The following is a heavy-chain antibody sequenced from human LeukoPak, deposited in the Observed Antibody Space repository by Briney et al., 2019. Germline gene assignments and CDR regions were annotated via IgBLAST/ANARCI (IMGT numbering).Heavy chain of an antibody. Sequence: GRSLRLSCAASGFTFSHYGMHWVRQAPGKGLEWVAVIWNDGSCKYYADSVKGRFTISKDNSKNTLYLQMDSLRAEDTAVYYCAKDVDSRGYDYWGQGTLVTVSS. CDR2: IWNDGSCK. D-gene: IGHD3-22*01. CDR3: AKDVDSRGYDY. CDR1: GFTFSHYG. J-gene: IGHJ4*02. V-gene: IGHV3-30*18.